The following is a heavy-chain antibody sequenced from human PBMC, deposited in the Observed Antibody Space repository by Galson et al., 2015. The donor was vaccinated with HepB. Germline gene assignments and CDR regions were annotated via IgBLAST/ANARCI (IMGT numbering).Heavy chain of an antibody. D-gene: IGHD6-13*01. J-gene: IGHJ3*02. CDR1: GFSFSAHT. Sequence: SLRLSCAASGFSFSAHTMTWVRQAPGKGLEWVSSISSFNNYIYYADSVKGRFTISRDNAKNSLYLQMNSLRAEDTAVYYCAKRWSSSWYTGDAFDIWGQGTMVTVSS. V-gene: IGHV3-21*06. CDR2: ISSFNNYI. CDR3: AKRWSSSWYTGDAFDI.